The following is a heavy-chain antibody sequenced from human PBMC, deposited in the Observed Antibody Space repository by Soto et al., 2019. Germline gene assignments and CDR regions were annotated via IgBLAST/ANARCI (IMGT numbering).Heavy chain of an antibody. CDR1: GFTFSSYA. J-gene: IGHJ4*02. D-gene: IGHD6-6*01. V-gene: IGHV3-23*01. CDR2: ISGSGGST. Sequence: PVGSLRLSCAASGFTFSSYAMSWVRQAPGKGLEWVSAISGSGGSTYYADSVKGRFTISRDNSKNTLYLQMNSLRAEDTAVYYCAKDRDEYSSSPDGRFDYWGQGTLITVSS. CDR3: AKDRDEYSSSPDGRFDY.